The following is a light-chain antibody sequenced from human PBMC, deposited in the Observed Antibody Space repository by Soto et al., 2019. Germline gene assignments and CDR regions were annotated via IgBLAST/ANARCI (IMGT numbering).Light chain of an antibody. CDR1: QYVSSF. CDR2: DAS. V-gene: IGKV3-11*01. Sequence: EIVWTQSPATPSLSPGERATLPCRASQYVSSFLAWYQQKAGQAPRLLIYDASNRATGIPARFSGSGSGTDFTLTISSLEPEDFAVYYCQQRSNWPITFGQGTRLEI. J-gene: IGKJ5*01. CDR3: QQRSNWPIT.